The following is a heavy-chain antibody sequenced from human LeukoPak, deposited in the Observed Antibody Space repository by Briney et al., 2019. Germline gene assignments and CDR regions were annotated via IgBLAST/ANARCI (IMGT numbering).Heavy chain of an antibody. CDR3: ARESGSYLYNWLDP. J-gene: IGHJ5*02. CDR2: IMPILGIT. Sequence: ASVKVSCKASGGIFSSYVISWVRQVPGQGLEWMGRIMPILGITNYAQKFQGRVTITADKSTSTFYVELSSLRSDATAVYYCARESGSYLYNWLDPWGQGTLVTVSS. D-gene: IGHD1-26*01. CDR1: GGIFSSYV. V-gene: IGHV1-69*04.